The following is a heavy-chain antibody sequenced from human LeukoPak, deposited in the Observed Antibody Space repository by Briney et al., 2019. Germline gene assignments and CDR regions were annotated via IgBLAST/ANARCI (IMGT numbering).Heavy chain of an antibody. D-gene: IGHD6-13*01. V-gene: IGHV3-21*01. CDR2: ISSSSSYI. Sequence: PGGSLRLSCAASGFTFSSYSMNWVRQAPGKGLEWVSSISSSSSYIYYADSVKGRFTISRDNAKNSLYLQMNSLRAEDTAVYYCASSPGYSSSWYKDGMDVWGQGTTVTVSS. CDR3: ASSPGYSSSWYKDGMDV. CDR1: GFTFSSYS. J-gene: IGHJ6*02.